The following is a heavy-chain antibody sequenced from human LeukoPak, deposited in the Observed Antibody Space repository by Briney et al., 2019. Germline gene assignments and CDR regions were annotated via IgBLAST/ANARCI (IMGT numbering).Heavy chain of an antibody. J-gene: IGHJ4*02. CDR2: ISYDGSDE. D-gene: IGHD6-19*01. CDR3: ARVRGSGWYECDY. Sequence: GGSLRLSCVASGLAFSSYSMHWVRQAPGKGLEWVGVISYDGSDEYSTDSVKGRFTISRDNSKNTVYLQMNRLRADDTAVYYCARVRGSGWYECDYWGQGTLVTVSS. CDR1: GLAFSSYS. V-gene: IGHV3-30*04.